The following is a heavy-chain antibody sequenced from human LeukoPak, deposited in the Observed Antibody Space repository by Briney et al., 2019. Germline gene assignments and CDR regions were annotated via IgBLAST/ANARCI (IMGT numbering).Heavy chain of an antibody. CDR1: GGSFSGYY. Sequence: SETLSLTCAVYGGSFSGYYWSWIRQPPGKGLEWIGEINHSGSTNYNPSLKSRVTISVDTSKNQFSLKLSSVTAADTAVYYCAKEIRINYDFWSGYYTWFDPWGQGTLVTVSS. V-gene: IGHV4-34*01. D-gene: IGHD3-3*01. CDR2: INHSGST. J-gene: IGHJ5*02. CDR3: AKEIRINYDFWSGYYTWFDP.